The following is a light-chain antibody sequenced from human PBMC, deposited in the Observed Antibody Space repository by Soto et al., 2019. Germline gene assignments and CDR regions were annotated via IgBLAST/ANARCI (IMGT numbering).Light chain of an antibody. CDR1: GSDVGGYNY. CDR2: EVN. Sequence: QSALTQPASVSGSPGQSITISCTGTGSDVGGYNYVSWYQQHPGKAPKLLIYEVNSRPSGVSNRFSGSRSDNTASLTISGLQAEDDADYFRSSFTSSSTLVFGGGTKLTVL. J-gene: IGLJ2*01. CDR3: SSFTSSSTLV. V-gene: IGLV2-14*01.